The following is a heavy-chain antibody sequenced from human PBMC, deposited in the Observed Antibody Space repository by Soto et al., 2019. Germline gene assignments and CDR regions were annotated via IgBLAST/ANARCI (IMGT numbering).Heavy chain of an antibody. CDR2: IFWDGDR. D-gene: IGHD4-17*01. J-gene: IGHJ4*02. CDR1: GFSLTTSGVG. Sequence: QITLKESGPTLVKPTQTLTLTCSFSGFSLTTSGVGVGWIRQPPGKALEWLALIFWDGDRRYSPSLRSRLIISKDTSKNQEVLTMANMDHVDNGTYSFAYRRVGYSDYESYFDHWGQGTLVTVSS. V-gene: IGHV2-5*02. CDR3: AYRRVGYSDYESYFDH.